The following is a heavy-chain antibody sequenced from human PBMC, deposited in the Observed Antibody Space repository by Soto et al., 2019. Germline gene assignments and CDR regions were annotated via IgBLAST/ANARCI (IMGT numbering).Heavy chain of an antibody. Sequence: QVQLVQSGAEVKKPGASVKVSCKASGYTFTSYGISWVRQAPGQGLEWMGWISAYNGNTSYAQKLQGRVTMTTDTSTSTAYMELRSLRSDDTAVYYCARQYYDFWSGYFNYFDYWGQGTLVTVSS. CDR1: GYTFTSYG. D-gene: IGHD3-3*01. V-gene: IGHV1-18*01. CDR2: ISAYNGNT. CDR3: ARQYYDFWSGYFNYFDY. J-gene: IGHJ4*02.